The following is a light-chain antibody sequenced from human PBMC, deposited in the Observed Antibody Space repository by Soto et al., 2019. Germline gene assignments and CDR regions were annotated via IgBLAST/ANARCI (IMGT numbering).Light chain of an antibody. CDR2: DAS. Sequence: EIVLTQSPVTLSLSPGERATLSCGASQSVGSSYLAWYQQKPGPAPRLLIYDASIRATGIPDRFSGSGSGADFTLTISRLEPEDFALYYCQQYSTSRTFGQGTKVDIK. CDR3: QQYSTSRT. V-gene: IGKV3D-20*01. CDR1: QSVGSSY. J-gene: IGKJ1*01.